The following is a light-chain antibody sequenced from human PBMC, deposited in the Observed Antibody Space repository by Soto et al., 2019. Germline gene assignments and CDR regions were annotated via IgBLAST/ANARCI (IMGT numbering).Light chain of an antibody. CDR1: QSVSSSY. J-gene: IGKJ4*01. CDR3: QHYGRSPA. CDR2: GAS. Sequence: EIVLTQSPGTLSLSPGERATLSCRASQSVSSSYLAWYQQKPVQAPRLLIYGASSRATGIADRFSGSGSEKDFTLANSRMEPNDLAVYYCQHYGRSPAFSGAHEVEIK. V-gene: IGKV3-20*01.